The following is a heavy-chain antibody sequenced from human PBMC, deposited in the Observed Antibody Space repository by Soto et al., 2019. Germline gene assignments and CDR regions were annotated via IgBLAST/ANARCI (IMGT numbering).Heavy chain of an antibody. J-gene: IGHJ4*02. CDR3: AKDRRLHLGELSSFNY. CDR2: ISGSGGST. V-gene: IGHV3-23*01. CDR1: GFTFSSYA. Sequence: GGSLRLSCAASGFTFSSYAMSWVRQAPGKGLEWVSAISGSGGSTYYADSVKGRFTISRDNSKNTLYLQMNSLRAEDTAVYYCAKDRRLHLGELSSFNYWGQGTLVTVSS. D-gene: IGHD3-16*02.